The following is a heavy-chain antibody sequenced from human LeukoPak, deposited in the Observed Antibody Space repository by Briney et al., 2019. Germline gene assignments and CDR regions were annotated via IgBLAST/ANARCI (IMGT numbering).Heavy chain of an antibody. D-gene: IGHD4-17*01. V-gene: IGHV1-18*01. CDR1: DYTFSSYG. Sequence: ASVKVSCKASDYTFSSYGINWVRQAPGQGLEWMGWISGYNGNTNYAQKLQGRVTMTTDTSTSTAYMELRSLRSDDTAVYYCARSLGVTTLIDYWGQGTLVTVSS. J-gene: IGHJ4*02. CDR2: ISGYNGNT. CDR3: ARSLGVTTLIDY.